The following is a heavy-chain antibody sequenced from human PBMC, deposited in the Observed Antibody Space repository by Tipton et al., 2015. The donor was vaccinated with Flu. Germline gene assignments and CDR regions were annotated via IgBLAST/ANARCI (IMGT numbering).Heavy chain of an antibody. CDR1: GFTFSSYE. J-gene: IGHJ4*02. CDR2: ISSSGSTI. V-gene: IGHV3-48*03. D-gene: IGHD3-22*01. Sequence: AASGFTFSSYEMNWVRQAPGKGLEWVSYISSSGSTIYYADSVKGRFTISRDNAKNSLYLQMNSLRAEDTAVYYCVSYDSSGYYYYWGQGTLVTVSS. CDR3: VSYDSSGYYYY.